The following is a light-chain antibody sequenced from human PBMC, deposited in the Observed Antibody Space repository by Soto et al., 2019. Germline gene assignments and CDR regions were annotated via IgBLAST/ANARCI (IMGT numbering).Light chain of an antibody. Sequence: EILMTQSPATLSVSPGERATLSCRASQSVSSTLAWYQQKPVQAPRLLIYGASTRATGIPARFSGSGSGTDFTLTISSLEPEDFAVYYCQQRSNWPTFGGGTKVDI. CDR2: GAS. J-gene: IGKJ4*01. CDR1: QSVSST. V-gene: IGKV3-11*01. CDR3: QQRSNWPT.